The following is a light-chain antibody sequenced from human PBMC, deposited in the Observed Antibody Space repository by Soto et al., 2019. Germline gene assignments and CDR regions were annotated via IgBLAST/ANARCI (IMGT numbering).Light chain of an antibody. Sequence: QPVLTQSPSASASLGASVKLTCTLSSGHSRYAIAWHQQQPEKGPRYLMKLNSDGSHFKGDGIPDRFSGSRSGAERYLTISSLQSEDEADYYCQAWGTGIQVFGGGTKLTVL. CDR1: SGHSRYA. CDR3: QAWGTGIQV. CDR2: LNSDGSH. J-gene: IGLJ2*01. V-gene: IGLV4-69*01.